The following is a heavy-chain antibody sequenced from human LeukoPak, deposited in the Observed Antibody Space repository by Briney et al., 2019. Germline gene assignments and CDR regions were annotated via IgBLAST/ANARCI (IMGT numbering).Heavy chain of an antibody. V-gene: IGHV6-1*01. CDR1: GDSVSNNSAS. Sequence: PSQTLSLTCVISGDSVSNNSASWNWIRQSPSRGLEWLGRTYYRSRWYKDYAVSVKSQITINPDTSKNQFSLQLNSVTPEDTAVYYCARWLTTWGQGTLVTVSS. D-gene: IGHD3-9*01. CDR3: ARWLTT. CDR2: TYYRSRWYK. J-gene: IGHJ5*02.